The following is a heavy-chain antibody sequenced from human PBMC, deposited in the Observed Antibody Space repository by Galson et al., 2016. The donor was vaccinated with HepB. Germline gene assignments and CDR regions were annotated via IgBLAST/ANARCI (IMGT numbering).Heavy chain of an antibody. CDR3: ARSGWCGGDCFTDH. V-gene: IGHV4-31*03. D-gene: IGHD2-21*02. CDR1: GGSISSGGYY. CDR2: IFNSETT. J-gene: IGHJ4*02. Sequence: TLSLTCTVSGGSISSGGYYWSWIRQRPGKGLEWIGYIFNSETTFYNPSLKSRLTISLDTSENQFSLKLRSVTAADTAVYFCARSGWCGGDCFTDHWGRGTLVTVSS.